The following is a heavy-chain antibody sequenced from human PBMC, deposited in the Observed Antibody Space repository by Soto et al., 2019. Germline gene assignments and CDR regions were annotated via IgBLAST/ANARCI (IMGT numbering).Heavy chain of an antibody. V-gene: IGHV2-70*04. D-gene: IGHD5-12*01. J-gene: IGHJ4*02. CDR3: ARTTGGYSGYGFDY. Sequence: SGPTLVNPTQTLTLTCTFSGFSLSTSGMRVSLIRQPPGKALEWLARIDWDDDKFYSTSLKTRLTISKDTSKNQVVLTMTNMDPVDTATYYCARTTGGYSGYGFDYWGQGTLVTVSS. CDR1: GFSLSTSGMR. CDR2: IDWDDDK.